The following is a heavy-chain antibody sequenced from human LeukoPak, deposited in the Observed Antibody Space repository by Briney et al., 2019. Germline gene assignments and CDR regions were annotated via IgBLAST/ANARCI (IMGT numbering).Heavy chain of an antibody. Sequence: SETLSLTCTVSGGSISSSSYYWGWIRQPPGKGLEWIGSIYYSGSTYYNPSLKSRVTISVDTSKNQFSLKLSSVTAADTAVYYCARRVVVVVAADAFDIWGQGTMVTVSS. CDR3: ARRVVVVVAADAFDI. D-gene: IGHD2-15*01. CDR1: GGSISSSSYY. J-gene: IGHJ3*02. CDR2: IYYSGST. V-gene: IGHV4-39*07.